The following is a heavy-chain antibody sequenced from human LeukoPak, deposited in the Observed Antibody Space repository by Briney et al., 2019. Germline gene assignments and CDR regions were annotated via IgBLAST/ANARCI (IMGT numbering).Heavy chain of an antibody. CDR1: GYSFTSYW. V-gene: IGHV5-51*01. Sequence: GESLKISCKGSGYSFTSYWIGWVRQMPGKGLEWMGIIYPGDSDTRYSPSFQGQVTISADKSISTAYLQWSSLKASDTAMYYCARVYCYDSSGYSYYFDYWGQGTLVTVSS. J-gene: IGHJ4*02. D-gene: IGHD3-22*01. CDR2: IYPGDSDT. CDR3: ARVYCYDSSGYSYYFDY.